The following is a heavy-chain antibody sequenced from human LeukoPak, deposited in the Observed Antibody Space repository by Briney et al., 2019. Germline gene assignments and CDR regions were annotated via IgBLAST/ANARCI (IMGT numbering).Heavy chain of an antibody. CDR3: VIGGSYLTK. J-gene: IGHJ4*02. CDR1: GGSISSY. D-gene: IGHD3-10*01. CDR2: IYFSGTT. V-gene: IGHV4-59*01. Sequence: SETLSLTCTVSGGSISSYWSWIRQSPGKGLEWIGYIYFSGTTNYNPSLKSRLTITIDTSRNQFSLKLSSVTAADTAIYYSVIGGSYLTKWGRGTLVTVSS.